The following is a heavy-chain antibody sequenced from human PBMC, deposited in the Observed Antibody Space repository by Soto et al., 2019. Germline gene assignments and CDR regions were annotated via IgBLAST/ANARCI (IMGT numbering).Heavy chain of an antibody. CDR1: GFTFSSYT. D-gene: IGHD1-26*01. V-gene: IGHV3-48*02. CDR2: ISSSGSTM. J-gene: IGHJ4*02. CDR3: ARKRYSGSYYDFDY. Sequence: EVQLVESGGGLVQPGGSLRLSCAASGFTFSSYTMNWVRQAPGKGLDWVSYISSSGSTMYYADSVKGRFAISRDNAKNSLYLQMNSLRDEDTAVYYCARKRYSGSYYDFDYWGQGTLVTVSS.